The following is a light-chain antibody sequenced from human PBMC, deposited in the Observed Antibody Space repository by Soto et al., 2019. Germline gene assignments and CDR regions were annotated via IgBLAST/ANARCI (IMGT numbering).Light chain of an antibody. V-gene: IGLV1-40*01. CDR3: QSYDSSLSAPYV. J-gene: IGLJ1*01. CDR1: SSNIGAGYD. CDR2: GNS. Sequence: QSVLTQPPSVSGAPGQRVTISCTGSSSNIGAGYDVHWYQQLPGTAPKLLIYGNSNRPSGVPDRFSGSKSGTSASLAITGLQAEDEADYYCQSYDSSLSAPYVFGTGTQADRP.